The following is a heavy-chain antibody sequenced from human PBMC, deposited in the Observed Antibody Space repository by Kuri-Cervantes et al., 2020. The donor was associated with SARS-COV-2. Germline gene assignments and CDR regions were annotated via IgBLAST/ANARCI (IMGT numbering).Heavy chain of an antibody. D-gene: IGHD2-2*01. CDR3: ARAPRYIVVVPAGGNWFDP. CDR1: GGSFSGYY. CDR2: INHSGST. J-gene: IGHJ5*02. V-gene: IGHV4-34*01. Sequence: GSLRLSCAVYGGSFSGYYWSWIRQPPGKGLEWIGEINHSGSTYYNPSLKSRVTISVDTSKNQFSLKLSSVTAADTAVYYCARAPRYIVVVPAGGNWFDPWGQGTLVTVSS.